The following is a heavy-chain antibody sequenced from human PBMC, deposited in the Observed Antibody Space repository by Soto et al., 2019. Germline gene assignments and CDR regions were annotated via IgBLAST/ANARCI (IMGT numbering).Heavy chain of an antibody. D-gene: IGHD3-3*01. J-gene: IGHJ5*02. CDR2: IYYSGST. V-gene: IGHV4-59*08. CDR3: ASIHFEYYDFWSGSAPRGVWFDP. Sequence: PSESLSHTCAVSGGSISSYYWSWIRQPPGKGLEWIGYIYYSGSTNYNPSLKSRVTISVDTSKNQFSLKLSSVTAADTAVYYCASIHFEYYDFWSGSAPRGVWFDPWGQGTLVTVSS. CDR1: GGSISSYY.